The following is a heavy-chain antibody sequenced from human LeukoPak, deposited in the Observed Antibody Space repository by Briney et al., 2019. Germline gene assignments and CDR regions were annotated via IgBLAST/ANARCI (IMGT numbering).Heavy chain of an antibody. CDR1: GYTFRNAW. V-gene: IGHV3-15*01. CDR3: TTLVKGEDYFDY. D-gene: IGHD3-10*01. Sequence: GGSLRLSCAASGYTFRNAWMSWVRQAPGKGLEWVGRIKSKIDGATTDYAALVKGRFTISRDDSKNTLFLQMNSLKTEDTAVYYCTTLVKGEDYFDYWGQGTLVTVSS. J-gene: IGHJ4*02. CDR2: IKSKIDGATT.